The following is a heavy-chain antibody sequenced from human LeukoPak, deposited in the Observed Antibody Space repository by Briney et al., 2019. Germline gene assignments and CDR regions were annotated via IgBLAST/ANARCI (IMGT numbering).Heavy chain of an antibody. CDR3: ARAEWELLGYSSYYYGMDV. CDR1: GFTFSSYA. V-gene: IGHV3-30*14. Sequence: GGSLRLSCAASGFTFSSYAMHWVRQAPGKGLEWVAVISYDGSNKYYADSVKGRFTISRDNSKNTLYLQMNSLRAEDTAVYYCARAEWELLGYSSYYYGMDVWGQGTTVTVSS. CDR2: ISYDGSNK. D-gene: IGHD1-26*01. J-gene: IGHJ6*02.